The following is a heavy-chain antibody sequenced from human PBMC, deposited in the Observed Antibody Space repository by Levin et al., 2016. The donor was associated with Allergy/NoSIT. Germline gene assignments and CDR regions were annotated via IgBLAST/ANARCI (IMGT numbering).Heavy chain of an antibody. V-gene: IGHV3-33*01. CDR3: ARDNGLAGGNWFDP. Sequence: WIRQPPGKGLEWVAVIWYDGSNKYYADSVKGRFTISRDNSKNTLYLQMNSLRAEDTAVYYCARDNGLAGGNWFDPWGQGTLVTVSS. D-gene: IGHD2-8*01. CDR2: IWYDGSNK. J-gene: IGHJ5*02.